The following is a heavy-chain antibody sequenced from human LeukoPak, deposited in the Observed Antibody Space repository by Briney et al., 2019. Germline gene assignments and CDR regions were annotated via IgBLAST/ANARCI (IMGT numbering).Heavy chain of an antibody. V-gene: IGHV3-23*01. J-gene: IGHJ6*03. Sequence: GGSLRLSCAASGFTFSSYWMSWVGQAPGKGLEWVSAISGSGGSTYYTDSVKGRFTISRDNSKNTLYLQTNSLRAEDTAVYYCAKSLESTNYYYHMDVWGKGTTVTISS. CDR3: AKSLESTNYYYHMDV. CDR1: GFTFSSYW. D-gene: IGHD2-2*01. CDR2: ISGSGGST.